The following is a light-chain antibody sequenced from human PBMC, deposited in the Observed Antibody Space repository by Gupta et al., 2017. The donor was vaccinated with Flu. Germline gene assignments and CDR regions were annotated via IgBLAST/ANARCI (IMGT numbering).Light chain of an antibody. J-gene: IGKJ2*01. CDR2: KVS. CDR1: QGFVYIDGNTY. CDR3: MQGTYWPGT. Sequence: DVVMTQSPLSLPVTLGQPASISCRSSQGFVYIDGNTYLNWFQQRPGQSPRRLIYKVSNRDSGVPDRFSGSGSGSDFTLKISRVEAEDVGVYYCMQGTYWPGTFGQGTKLEIK. V-gene: IGKV2-30*01.